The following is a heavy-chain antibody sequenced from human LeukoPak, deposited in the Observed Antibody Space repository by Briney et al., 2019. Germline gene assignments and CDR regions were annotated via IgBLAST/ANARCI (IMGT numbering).Heavy chain of an antibody. CDR3: AREGLETYNFDF. CDR1: GYTFTNYY. Sequence: GASVKVSCKTSGYTFTNYYMHWVRQAPGQGPEWMGITRPSSGRTSYPQKFQGRVTMTWDMSTSTFYMELSSLTSDDTAVYYCAREGLETYNFDFWGQGTLVTVSS. V-gene: IGHV1-46*01. CDR2: TRPSSGRT. J-gene: IGHJ4*02. D-gene: IGHD1-1*01.